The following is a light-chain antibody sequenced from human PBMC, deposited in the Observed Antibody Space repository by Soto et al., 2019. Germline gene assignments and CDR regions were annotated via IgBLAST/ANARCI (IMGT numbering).Light chain of an antibody. Sequence: DIGLTQSPASLAVSLGERANIDCKSSQSGLRSSNNKNYLAWYQQKPRQPPKLLISWASTRESGVPDRFSGSGSGTDFTLTSISLQAEDVAVYYCQQYYGTPTFGQGTKVDIK. CDR3: QQYYGTPT. CDR1: QSGLRSSNNKNY. J-gene: IGKJ1*01. CDR2: WAS. V-gene: IGKV4-1*01.